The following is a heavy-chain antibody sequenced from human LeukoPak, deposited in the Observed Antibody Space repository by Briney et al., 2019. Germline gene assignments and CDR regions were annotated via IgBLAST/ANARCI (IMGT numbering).Heavy chain of an antibody. J-gene: IGHJ6*02. V-gene: IGHV7-4-1*02. CDR3: ARKAAAGKSRQVLLYYGMDV. D-gene: IGHD6-13*01. CDR2: INTNTGNP. CDR1: GYTFTSYA. Sequence: ASVKVSCKASGYTFTSYAMNWVRQAPGQGLEWMGWINTNTGNPTYAQGFTGRFVFSLDTSVSTAYLQISSLKAEDTAVYYCARKAAAGKSRQVLLYYGMDVWGQGTTVTVSS.